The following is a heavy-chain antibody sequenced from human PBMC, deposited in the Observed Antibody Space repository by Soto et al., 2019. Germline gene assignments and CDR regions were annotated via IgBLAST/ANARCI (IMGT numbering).Heavy chain of an antibody. CDR3: ARGGSGSSPNNDAFDI. D-gene: IGHD3-10*01. J-gene: IGHJ3*02. CDR1: GGSISSGGYS. V-gene: IGHV4-30-2*01. Sequence: PSETLSLTCAVSGGSISSGGYSWSWIRQPPGKGLEWIGYIYHSGSTYYTPSLKSRVTISVDRSKNQFSLKLSSVTAADTAVYYCARGGSGSSPNNDAFDIWGQGTMVTVSS. CDR2: IYHSGST.